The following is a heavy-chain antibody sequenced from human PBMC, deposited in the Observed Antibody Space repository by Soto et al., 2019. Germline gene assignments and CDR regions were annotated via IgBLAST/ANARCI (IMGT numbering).Heavy chain of an antibody. J-gene: IGHJ4*02. V-gene: IGHV3-15*01. CDR3: TADAHYGDFDY. D-gene: IGHD4-17*01. Sequence: GGSLRLSCAASGFTFSNAWMSWVRQAPGKGLEWVGRIKSKTDGGTTDYAAPVKGRFTISRDDSKNTLYLQMNSLKTEDAAVYYCTADAHYGDFDYWGQGTLVTVSS. CDR1: GFTFSNAW. CDR2: IKSKTDGGTT.